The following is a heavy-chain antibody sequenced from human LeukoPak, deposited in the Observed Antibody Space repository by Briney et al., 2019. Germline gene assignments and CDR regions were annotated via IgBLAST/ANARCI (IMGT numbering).Heavy chain of an antibody. CDR3: ARGVSKGSSSWASFDY. Sequence: ASVKVSCKASGYTFTGYYMHWVRQAPGQGLEWMGWINPNSGGTTYAQKFQGRVTMTRDTSISTAHMELSRLRSDDTAVYYCARGVSKGSSSWASFDYWGQGTLVTVSS. V-gene: IGHV1-2*02. CDR1: GYTFTGYY. D-gene: IGHD6-13*01. J-gene: IGHJ4*02. CDR2: INPNSGGT.